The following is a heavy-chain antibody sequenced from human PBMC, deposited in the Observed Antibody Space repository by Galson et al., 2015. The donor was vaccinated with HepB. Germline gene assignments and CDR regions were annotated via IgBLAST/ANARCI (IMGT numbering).Heavy chain of an antibody. CDR3: ARDRRYGSGIGHAYFDY. V-gene: IGHV3-33*08. J-gene: IGHJ4*02. CDR2: IWYDGSNK. CDR1: GFTFSSYG. D-gene: IGHD3-10*01. Sequence: SLRLSCAASGFTFSSYGMHWVRQAPGKGLEWVAVIWYDGSNKYYADSVKGRFTISRDNSKNTLYLQMNSLRAEDTAVYYCARDRRYGSGIGHAYFDYWGQGTLVTVSS.